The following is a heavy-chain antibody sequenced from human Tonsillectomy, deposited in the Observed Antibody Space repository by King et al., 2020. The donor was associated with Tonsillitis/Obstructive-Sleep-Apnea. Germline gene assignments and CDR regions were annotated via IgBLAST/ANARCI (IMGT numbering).Heavy chain of an antibody. J-gene: IGHJ5*02. CDR1: GGSISSYY. CDR2: IHYSGST. D-gene: IGHD6-13*01. CDR3: AREVAAAGSNWFDP. V-gene: IGHV4-59*01. Sequence: VPLPESGPGLVKPSETLSLTCTVSGGSISSYYWSWIRQPPGKGLEWIGHIHYSGSTNYNPSLKSRVTISLDTSKNQFSLKLSSVTAADTAVYYCAREVAAAGSNWFDPWGQGTLVTVSS.